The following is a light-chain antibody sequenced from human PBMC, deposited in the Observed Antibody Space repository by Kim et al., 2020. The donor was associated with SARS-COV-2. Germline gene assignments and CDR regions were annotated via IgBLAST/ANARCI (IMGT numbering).Light chain of an antibody. V-gene: IGKV3-20*01. Sequence: LSPGERATLSCRASQSVNSIYLAWYQQKPGQAPRLLIYGASNRATGVPDRFSASGSGTDFTLTISRLEPEDSAVYYCQHFGSSMYTFGQGTKLEI. J-gene: IGKJ2*01. CDR1: QSVNSIY. CDR2: GAS. CDR3: QHFGSSMYT.